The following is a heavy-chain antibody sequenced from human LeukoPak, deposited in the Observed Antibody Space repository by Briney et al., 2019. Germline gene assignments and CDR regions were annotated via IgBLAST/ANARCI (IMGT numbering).Heavy chain of an antibody. CDR3: ASSSTSGLVIY. CDR1: GGSISSGGYY. D-gene: IGHD2-2*01. Sequence: PSETLSLTCTVSGGSISSGGYYWSWIRQPPGKGLEWIGYIYHSGSTYYNPSLKSRVTISVDRSKNQFSLKLSSVTAADTAVYYCASSSTSGLVIYWGQGTLVTVSS. CDR2: IYHSGST. V-gene: IGHV4-30-2*01. J-gene: IGHJ4*02.